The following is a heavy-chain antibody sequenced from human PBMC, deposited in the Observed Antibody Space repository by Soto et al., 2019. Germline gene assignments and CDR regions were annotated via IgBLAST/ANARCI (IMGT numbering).Heavy chain of an antibody. CDR3: ARLRGDGCLDY. D-gene: IGHD3-10*01. CDR1: GGSTSSYN. CDR2: IYYSGNT. V-gene: IGHV4-59*08. J-gene: IGHJ4*02. Sequence: SETLSLTCIVSGGSTSSYNWSWIRQPPGKGLEWVAYIYYSGNTNSNPSLKSRVAISVDTCKNQFSLKLSSVTAADTAVYYCARLRGDGCLDYWGQGALVTVSS.